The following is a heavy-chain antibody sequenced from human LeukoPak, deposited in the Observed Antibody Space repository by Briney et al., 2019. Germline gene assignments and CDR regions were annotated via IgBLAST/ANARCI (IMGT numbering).Heavy chain of an antibody. J-gene: IGHJ3*02. D-gene: IGHD3-22*01. CDR2: IIPIFGTA. Sequence: SVKVSCKASGGTFSSYAISWVRQAPGQGLEWMGGIIPIFGTANYAQKFQGRVTITTDESTSTAYMELSSLRSEDTAVYYCARDPSSSGYYFDAFDIWGQGTMVTVSS. CDR3: ARDPSSSGYYFDAFDI. CDR1: GGTFSSYA. V-gene: IGHV1-69*05.